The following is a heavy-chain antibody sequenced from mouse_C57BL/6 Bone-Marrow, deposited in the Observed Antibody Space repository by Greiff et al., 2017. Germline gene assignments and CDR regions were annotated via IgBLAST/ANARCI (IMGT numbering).Heavy chain of an antibody. J-gene: IGHJ4*01. CDR1: GFSLNSYA. V-gene: IGHV2-9-1*01. CDR2: IWTGGST. D-gene: IGHD2-5*01. Sequence: VKLMESGPGLVAPSQSLSITCTVSGFSLNSYAISWVRQPPGKGLEWLGVIWTGGSTNYNSALKSRLSISKDNSTSQVFLKMNSLQTDDTARYYCAKHSNLYYYSMDYWGQGTSVTVSS. CDR3: AKHSNLYYYSMDY.